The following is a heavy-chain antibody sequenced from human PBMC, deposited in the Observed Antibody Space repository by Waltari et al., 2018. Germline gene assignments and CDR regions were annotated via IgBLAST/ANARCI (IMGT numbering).Heavy chain of an antibody. D-gene: IGHD1-7*01. CDR2: ISSSSGYI. Sequence: EVQLVESGGGLVKPGGSLRLSCAASGFTFSSYSMNWVRQAPGKGLALVSSISSSSGYIYYADSVKGRFTISRDTAKNSLYLQMNSLRAEDTAVYYCARALELPDYWGQGTLVTVSS. CDR3: ARALELPDY. J-gene: IGHJ4*02. CDR1: GFTFSSYS. V-gene: IGHV3-21*01.